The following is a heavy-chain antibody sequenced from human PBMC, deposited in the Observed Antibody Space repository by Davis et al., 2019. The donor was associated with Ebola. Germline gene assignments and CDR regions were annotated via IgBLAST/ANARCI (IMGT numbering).Heavy chain of an antibody. V-gene: IGHV3-21*01. CDR2: ISISGTYI. J-gene: IGHJ6*02. D-gene: IGHD3-10*01. CDR3: ARGIWFGELLGMDV. Sequence: GGSLRLSCAASGFTFSSYSMNWVRQAPGKGLEWVSSISISGTYIYYADSVKGRFTISRDNRKNSLYLQMNSLGAEDTAVYYCARGIWFGELLGMDVWGQGTTVTVSS. CDR1: GFTFSSYS.